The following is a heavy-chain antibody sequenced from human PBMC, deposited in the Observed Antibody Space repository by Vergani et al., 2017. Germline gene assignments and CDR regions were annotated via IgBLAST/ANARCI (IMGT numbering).Heavy chain of an antibody. CDR1: GFTFSSYS. CDR2: ISSSSSYI. CDR3: ASQPRWFFYRFFDP. J-gene: IGHJ5*02. Sequence: EVQLVESGGGLVKPGGSLRLSCAASGFTFSSYSMNWVRQAPGKGLEWVSSISSSSSYIYYADSVKGRFTISRDNAKNSLYLQVNSRRAEDTAVYYCASQPRWFFYRFFDPWGQGTLVTVSA. D-gene: IGHD3-3*01. V-gene: IGHV3-21*01.